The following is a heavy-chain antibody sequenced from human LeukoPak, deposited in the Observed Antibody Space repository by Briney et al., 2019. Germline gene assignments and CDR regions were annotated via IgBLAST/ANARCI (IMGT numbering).Heavy chain of an antibody. CDR3: AREGTTIFGVVINYFDY. CDR2: ISSRSSYI. Sequence: GGSLRLSCAASGFTFSSYSMNWVRQAPGKGLEWVSSISSRSSYIYYADSVKGRFTISRDNAKNSLYLQMNSLRAEDTAVYYCAREGTTIFGVVINYFDYWGQGTLVTVSS. V-gene: IGHV3-21*01. J-gene: IGHJ4*02. D-gene: IGHD3-3*01. CDR1: GFTFSSYS.